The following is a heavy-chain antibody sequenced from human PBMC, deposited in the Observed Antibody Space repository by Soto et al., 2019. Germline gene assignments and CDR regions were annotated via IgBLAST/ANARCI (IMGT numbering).Heavy chain of an antibody. J-gene: IGHJ6*02. CDR2: ISYDGSNK. CDR1: GFTFSSYG. Sequence: GGSLRLSCAASGFTFSSYGMHWVRQAPGKGLEWVAVISYDGSNKYYADSVKGRFTTSRDNSKNTLYLQMNSLRAEDTAVYYCAKSFFNCSSTSCYAGRYYYYGMDVWGQGTTVTVSS. D-gene: IGHD2-2*01. V-gene: IGHV3-30*18. CDR3: AKSFFNCSSTSCYAGRYYYYGMDV.